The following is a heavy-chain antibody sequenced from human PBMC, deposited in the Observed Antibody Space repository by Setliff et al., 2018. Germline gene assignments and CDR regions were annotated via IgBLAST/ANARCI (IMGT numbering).Heavy chain of an antibody. CDR2: ISAYNGNT. CDR1: GYTLSNSI. J-gene: IGHJ5*02. D-gene: IGHD2-8*01. CDR3: ERLVRYCTQRACQRTQDADL. Sequence: ASVKVSCKASGYTLSNSILSWVRQAPGQGLEWVGWISAYNGNTHIKEKFQGRVSMTTDTSTNTGYMELRNLTPDDTAVYFCERLVRYCTQRACQRTQDADLWGQGTQVTVSS. V-gene: IGHV1-18*01.